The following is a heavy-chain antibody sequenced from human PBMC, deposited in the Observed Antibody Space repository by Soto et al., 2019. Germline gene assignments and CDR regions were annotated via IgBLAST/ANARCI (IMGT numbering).Heavy chain of an antibody. J-gene: IGHJ4*02. CDR3: ARSRFMSCSGGSCYPNYFDY. V-gene: IGHV1-3*01. Sequence: ASVKVSCKASGYTFTSYAMHWVRQAPGQRLEWMGWINAGNGNTKYSQKFQGRVTITRDTSASTAYMELSSLRSEDTAVYYCARSRFMSCSGGSCYPNYFDYWGQGTLVTVSS. D-gene: IGHD2-15*01. CDR1: GYTFTSYA. CDR2: INAGNGNT.